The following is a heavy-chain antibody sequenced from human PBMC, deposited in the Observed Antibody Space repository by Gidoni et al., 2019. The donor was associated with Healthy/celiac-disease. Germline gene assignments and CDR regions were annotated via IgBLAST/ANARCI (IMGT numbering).Heavy chain of an antibody. D-gene: IGHD3-22*01. CDR1: GFTFSSYA. CDR2: ISGSGGST. CDR3: AKAVGGYYDAFDI. J-gene: IGHJ3*02. Sequence: EVQLLESGGGLVQPGGSLGLSCAASGFTFSSYAMSWVRQAPGKGLVWGSAISGSGGSTYYADSVKGRFTISRDNSKNTLYLQMNSLRAEDTAVYYCAKAVGGYYDAFDIWGQGTMVTVSS. V-gene: IGHV3-23*01.